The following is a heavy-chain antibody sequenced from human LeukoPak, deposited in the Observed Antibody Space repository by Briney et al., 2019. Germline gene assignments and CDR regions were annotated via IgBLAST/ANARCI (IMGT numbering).Heavy chain of an antibody. CDR1: GFTFSSYG. Sequence: GGSLRLSCAASGFTFSSYGMHWVRHAPGKGLEVVAFIRHDGSNKYYADSVKGRFTISRDNPKNTLYLQMNSLRAEDTAVYYCAKDFLYYDILTGYRDSDAFDIWGQGTMVTVSS. V-gene: IGHV3-30*02. CDR2: IRHDGSNK. D-gene: IGHD3-9*01. CDR3: AKDFLYYDILTGYRDSDAFDI. J-gene: IGHJ3*02.